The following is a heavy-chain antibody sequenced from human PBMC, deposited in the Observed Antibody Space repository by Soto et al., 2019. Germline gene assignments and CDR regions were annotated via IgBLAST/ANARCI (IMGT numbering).Heavy chain of an antibody. V-gene: IGHV4-59*02. J-gene: IGHJ6*02. CDR2: IYNSGRT. CDR1: GASVSSYF. D-gene: IGHD6-19*01. Sequence: SETLSLTCTVSGASVSSYFWSWVRQPPGKGLEWIGYIYNSGRTNYNPSLKSRVTISLDTSDNDFSLRLTSLTAADTAVYYWARVHSGWSSGHGLDVRCQGTTVTVSS. CDR3: ARVHSGWSSGHGLDV.